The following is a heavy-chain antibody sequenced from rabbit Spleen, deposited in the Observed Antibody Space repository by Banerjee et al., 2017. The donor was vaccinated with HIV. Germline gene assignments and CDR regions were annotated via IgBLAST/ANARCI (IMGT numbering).Heavy chain of an antibody. D-gene: IGHD8-1*01. CDR2: IYTDNSKT. CDR1: GFSFSRGYD. J-gene: IGHJ4*01. Sequence: QEQLVESGGGLVQPEGSLTLTCKASGFSFSRGYDMCWVRQAPGKGLEWIACIYTDNSKTYYANWAKGRFTVSKTSSPSVTLQMTSLTVADTATYFCARDAGSGPYIDGYFTLWGPGTLVTVS. V-gene: IGHV1S45*01. CDR3: ARDAGSGPYIDGYFTL.